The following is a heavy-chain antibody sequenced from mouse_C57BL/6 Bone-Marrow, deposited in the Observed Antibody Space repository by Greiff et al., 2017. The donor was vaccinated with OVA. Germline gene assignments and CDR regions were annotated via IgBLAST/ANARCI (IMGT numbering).Heavy chain of an antibody. Sequence: DVQLQESGPVLVKPGASVKMSCKASGYTFTDYYMNWVKQSHGKSLEWIGVINPYNGGTSYNQKFKGKATLTVDKSSSTAYMELNSLTSEDSAVYYCARHYDYVASYWGQGTLVTVSA. V-gene: IGHV1-19*01. CDR2: INPYNGGT. CDR3: ARHYDYVASY. D-gene: IGHD2-4*01. CDR1: GYTFTDYY. J-gene: IGHJ3*01.